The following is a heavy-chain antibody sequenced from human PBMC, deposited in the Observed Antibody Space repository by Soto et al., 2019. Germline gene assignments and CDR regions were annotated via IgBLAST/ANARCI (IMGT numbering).Heavy chain of an antibody. V-gene: IGHV4-34*01. Sequence: PPETLSLTCAIHSGSLSGYYWSCIRHPPGKGVEWIGEISQSGNTNYSPSLKSRVSISIDTSKKQFSLNLASVSAADTAVYYCARATKVSGSSQTRPDFWGQGTLVTVSS. CDR2: ISQSGNT. D-gene: IGHD6-6*01. CDR3: ARATKVSGSSQTRPDF. CDR1: SGSLSGYY. J-gene: IGHJ4*02.